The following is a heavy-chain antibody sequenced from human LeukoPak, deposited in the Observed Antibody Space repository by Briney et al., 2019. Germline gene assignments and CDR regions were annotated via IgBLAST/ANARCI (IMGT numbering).Heavy chain of an antibody. CDR3: ARGTKPSYNILTGSHYFDY. D-gene: IGHD3-9*01. J-gene: IGHJ4*02. CDR2: IKQDGSET. V-gene: IGHV3-7*01. Sequence: GGSLRLSCATSGFIFSNYWMSWVRQAPGKGLEWVANIKQDGSETYYVDSVKGRFTISRDDAKNSLYLQMNSLRVEDTAVYYCARGTKPSYNILTGSHYFDYWGQGTLVTVSS. CDR1: GFIFSNYW.